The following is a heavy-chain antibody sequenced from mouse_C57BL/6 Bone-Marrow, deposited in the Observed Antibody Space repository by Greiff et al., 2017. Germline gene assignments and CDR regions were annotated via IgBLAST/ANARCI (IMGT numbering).Heavy chain of an antibody. CDR2: ISSGSSTI. V-gene: IGHV5-17*01. CDR1: GFTFSDSG. CDR3: ARPLYYGSSSFAY. J-gene: IGHJ3*01. Sequence: EVHLVESGGGLVKPGGSLKLSCAASGFTFSDSGMHWVRQAPETGLEWVAYISSGSSTIYYADTVKGRFTISRDNDKNTLFLQMTSLRSEDTAMYYCARPLYYGSSSFAYWGQGTLVTVSA. D-gene: IGHD1-1*01.